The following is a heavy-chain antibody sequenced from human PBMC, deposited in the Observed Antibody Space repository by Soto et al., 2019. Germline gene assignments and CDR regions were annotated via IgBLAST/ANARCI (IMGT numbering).Heavy chain of an antibody. V-gene: IGHV6-1*01. CDR3: ARDVTTGNTGPLMSSYYSYGMNV. D-gene: IGHD1-1*01. J-gene: IGHJ6*02. CDR1: GDSVSSNSAA. CDR2: TYYRSKWYN. Sequence: RSQTLSLTCAISGDSVSSNSAAWNWIRQSPSRGLEWLGRTYYRSKWYNDYAVSVKSRITINPDTPSNQFSLQLNSVTHEDTAVYYCARDVTTGNTGPLMSSYYSYGMNVWGQGPTATAS.